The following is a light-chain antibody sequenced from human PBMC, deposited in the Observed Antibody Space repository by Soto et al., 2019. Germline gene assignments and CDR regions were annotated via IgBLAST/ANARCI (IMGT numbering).Light chain of an antibody. CDR3: CSYAGLGRV. CDR2: EAN. Sequence: QSVLTQPASVSGSPGQALTISCTGTSSDVGSSNLVSWYQQHPGKAPKLIIYEANKRPSGVSNHFFASKSGNTASLTISGLQAAAEAHYYCCSYAGLGRVFGGGTKLTVL. CDR1: SSDVGSSNL. V-gene: IGLV2-23*01. J-gene: IGLJ3*02.